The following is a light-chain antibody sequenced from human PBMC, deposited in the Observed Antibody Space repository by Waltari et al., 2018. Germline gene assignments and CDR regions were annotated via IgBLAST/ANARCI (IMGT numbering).Light chain of an antibody. V-gene: IGLV2-11*01. Sequence: QSALTQPRSVSGSPGQSVTISCSGSNSDVGGYNYVSWYQQHPGKAPKLMISDVTKRPSGVPDRFSGSKSCNTASLTISGLQADDEADYYCSSYAGSSVAFGGGTKLTVL. J-gene: IGLJ2*01. CDR2: DVT. CDR1: NSDVGGYNY. CDR3: SSYAGSSVA.